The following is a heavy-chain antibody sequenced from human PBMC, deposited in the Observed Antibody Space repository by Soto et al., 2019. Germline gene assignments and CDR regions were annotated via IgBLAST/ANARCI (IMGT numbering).Heavy chain of an antibody. Sequence: GGSLTLSCAASGFTFSNYPMSWVRQAPGKGLEWLAGISGSGETPYYADSVKGRFTTSRDNYKNMLYLQMNSLRAEDTAVYYCAKDRRINMVLGVLRGFDSWGQGNLVTVSS. V-gene: IGHV3-23*01. CDR2: ISGSGETP. CDR1: GFTFSNYP. CDR3: AKDRRINMVLGVLRGFDS. D-gene: IGHD3-10*01. J-gene: IGHJ4*01.